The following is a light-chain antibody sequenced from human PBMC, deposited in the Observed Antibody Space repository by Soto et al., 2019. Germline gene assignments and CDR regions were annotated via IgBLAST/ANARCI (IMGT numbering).Light chain of an antibody. V-gene: IGLV4-60*03. Sequence: QTVVTQSSSASASLGSSVKLTCTLSSRHITYIIAWHQQQPGKAPRYLMKLERSGSYNKGSGVPDRFSGSSSGADCYLTISNLQSEDEADYYCETWDSNTRVFGTGTKLTVL. CDR3: ETWDSNTRV. CDR2: LERSGSY. CDR1: SRHITYI. J-gene: IGLJ1*01.